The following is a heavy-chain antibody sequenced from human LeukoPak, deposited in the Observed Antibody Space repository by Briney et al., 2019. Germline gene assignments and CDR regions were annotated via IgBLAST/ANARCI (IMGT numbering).Heavy chain of an antibody. Sequence: ASVKVSCKASGYTFTGYYMHWVRQAPGQGLEWMGRINPNSGGTNYAQKFQGRVTMTRDTSISTAYMELSRLRSDDTAVYYCARGRLSTNRNKINWFDPWGQGTLVTVSS. J-gene: IGHJ5*02. CDR3: ARGRLSTNRNKINWFDP. CDR2: INPNSGGT. D-gene: IGHD6-25*01. V-gene: IGHV1-2*06. CDR1: GYTFTGYY.